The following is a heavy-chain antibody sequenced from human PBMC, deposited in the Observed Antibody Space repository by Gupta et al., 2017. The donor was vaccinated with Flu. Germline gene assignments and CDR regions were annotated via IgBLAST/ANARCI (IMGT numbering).Heavy chain of an antibody. D-gene: IGHD2-8*01. J-gene: IGHJ4*02. Sequence: SSSNSYWGWIRQPPGKGLEWIASVSYSGNTYYNPSLKSRVTISVDTSKNQFSLNLNSLTAADTAVYYCARQDLVLGYYDYWGQGTLVTVSS. CDR1: SSSNSY. CDR2: VSYSGNT. V-gene: IGHV4-39*01. CDR3: ARQDLVLGYYDY.